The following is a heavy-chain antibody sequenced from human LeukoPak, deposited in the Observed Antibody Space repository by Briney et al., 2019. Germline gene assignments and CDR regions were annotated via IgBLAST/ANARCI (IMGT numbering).Heavy chain of an antibody. CDR1: GYTFTSYG. CDR2: ISAYNGNT. CDR3: ARGNLWFGGTYYYYYYYMDV. J-gene: IGHJ6*03. Sequence: ASVKVSCKASGYTFTSYGISWVRRAPGQGLEWMGWISAYNGNTNYAQKLQGRVTMTTDTSTSTAYMELRSLRSDDTAVYYCARGNLWFGGTYYYYYYYMDVWGKGTTVTVSS. D-gene: IGHD3-10*01. V-gene: IGHV1-18*01.